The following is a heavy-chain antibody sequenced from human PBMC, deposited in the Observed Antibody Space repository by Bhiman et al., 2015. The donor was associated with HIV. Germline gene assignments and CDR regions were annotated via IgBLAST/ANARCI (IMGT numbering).Heavy chain of an antibody. D-gene: IGHD6-6*01. CDR2: ISDSGGST. V-gene: IGHV3-23*04. CDR3: AKGNLISSSWYFDL. Sequence: VQLVESGGGLVQPGGSLRLSCAASGFTFSSYAMSWVRQAPGKGLEWVSAISDSGGSTYYADSVKGRLTVSRDNSKNTLYLQMNSLRAEDTAVYFCAKGNLISSSWYFDLWGRGTLVIVSS. CDR1: GFTFSSYA. J-gene: IGHJ2*01.